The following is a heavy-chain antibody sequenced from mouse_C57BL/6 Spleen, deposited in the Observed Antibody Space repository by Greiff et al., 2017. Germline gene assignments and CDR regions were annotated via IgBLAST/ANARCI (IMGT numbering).Heavy chain of an antibody. J-gene: IGHJ2*01. CDR3: ARDQGGYYDYFDY. Sequence: VQLKESGPGLVKPSQSLSLTCSVTGYSITSGYYWNWIRQFPGNKLEWMGYISYDGSNNYNPSLKNRISITRDTSKNQFFLKLNSVTTEDTATYYCARDQGGYYDYFDYWGQGTTLTVSS. D-gene: IGHD2-3*01. CDR1: GYSITSGYY. V-gene: IGHV3-6*01. CDR2: ISYDGSN.